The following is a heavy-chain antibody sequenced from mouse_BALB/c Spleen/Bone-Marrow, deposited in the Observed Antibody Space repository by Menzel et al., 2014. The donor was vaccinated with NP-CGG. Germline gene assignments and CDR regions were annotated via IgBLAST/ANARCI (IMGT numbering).Heavy chain of an antibody. CDR2: IYPGDGDT. V-gene: IGHV1-87*01. J-gene: IGHJ2*01. Sequence: VKLMESGAELARPGASVKLSCKASGYSFTSYWIQWVKQRPGQGLEWLGTIYPGDGDTRYTQKSKGKATLTADKSSSTAYMQVSSLASEDSAVYYCARSYGSFYFDYWGQGVTLTVSS. CDR3: ARSYGSFYFDY. CDR1: GYSFTSYW. D-gene: IGHD1-2*01.